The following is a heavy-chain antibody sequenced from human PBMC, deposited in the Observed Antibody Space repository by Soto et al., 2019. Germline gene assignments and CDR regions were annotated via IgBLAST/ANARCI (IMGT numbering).Heavy chain of an antibody. CDR1: ECVFREYG. CDR2: IWYDGSNK. V-gene: IGHV3-33*03. J-gene: IGHJ4*02. Sequence: PGGYLRRSCAESECVFREYGTQCVRQAPGKSKEWVAVIWYDGSNKYYADSVKGRFTISRDNSKNTMSLQMNNLRAEDTAVYYCARWGCSGTNCNLNQRSYDLWGQGTLVTVSS. CDR3: ARWGCSGTNCNLNQRSYDL. D-gene: IGHD2-15*01.